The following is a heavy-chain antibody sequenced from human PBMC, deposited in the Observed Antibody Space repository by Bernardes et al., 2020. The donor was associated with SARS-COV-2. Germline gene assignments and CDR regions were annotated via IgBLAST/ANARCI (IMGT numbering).Heavy chain of an antibody. J-gene: IGHJ2*01. D-gene: IGHD6-19*01. V-gene: IGHV4-38-2*01. CDR1: GYSISSGYY. CDR3: ARLYNAGWIFYYFDP. Sequence: SETLSLTCAVSGYSISSGYYWGWIRQPPGRTLEWIGSIYRSGQTYYNPFLMSRVTISRDMSNYRFSLRLSYLTAADTAVYYCARLYNAGWIFYYFDPWGPGTRVTVSS. CDR2: IYRSGQT.